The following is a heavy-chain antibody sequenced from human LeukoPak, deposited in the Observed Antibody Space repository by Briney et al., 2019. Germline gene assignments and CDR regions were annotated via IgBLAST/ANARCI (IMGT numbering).Heavy chain of an antibody. CDR2: IIPIFGTA. CDR1: GGTFSSYA. Sequence: SVTVSCTASGGTFSSYAISWVRQAPGQGLEWMGGIIPIFGTANYAQKFQGRVTMTEDTSTDTAYMELSSLRSEDTAVYYCASASGTTRDYYYYGMDVWGQGTTVTVSS. J-gene: IGHJ6*02. V-gene: IGHV1-69*06. CDR3: ASASGTTRDYYYYGMDV. D-gene: IGHD1-7*01.